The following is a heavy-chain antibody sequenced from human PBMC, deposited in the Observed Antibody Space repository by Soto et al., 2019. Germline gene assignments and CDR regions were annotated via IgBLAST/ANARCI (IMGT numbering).Heavy chain of an antibody. Sequence: QPGGSLRLSCAASGFTFDDYAMHWVRQAPGKGLEWVSGISWNSGSIGYADSVKGRFTISRDNAKNSLYLQMNSLRAEDTALYYCAKGLDRTYYYYGMDVWGQGTTVTVSS. V-gene: IGHV3-9*01. CDR3: AKGLDRTYYYYGMDV. CDR1: GFTFDDYA. J-gene: IGHJ6*02. D-gene: IGHD3-16*01. CDR2: ISWNSGSI.